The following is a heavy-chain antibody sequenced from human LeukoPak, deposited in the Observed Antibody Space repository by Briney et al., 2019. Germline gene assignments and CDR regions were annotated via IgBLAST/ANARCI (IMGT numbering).Heavy chain of an antibody. V-gene: IGHV3-49*03. CDR1: GFTFGDYA. J-gene: IGHJ6*03. D-gene: IGHD3-3*01. Sequence: GGSLRLSCTASGFTFGDYAMSWFRQAPGKGLEWVGFIRSKAYGGTTEYAASVKGRFTISRDDSKSIAYLQMNSLKTEDTAVYYCTRTSGYDFWSGPGGGYYYMDVWGKGTTVTVSS. CDR2: IRSKAYGGTT. CDR3: TRTSGYDFWSGPGGGYYYMDV.